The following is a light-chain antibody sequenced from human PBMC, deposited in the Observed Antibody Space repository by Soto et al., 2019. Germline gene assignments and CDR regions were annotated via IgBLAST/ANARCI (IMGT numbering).Light chain of an antibody. CDR3: QQYGSSPALT. CDR2: GAS. V-gene: IGKV3-15*01. Sequence: EIVMAQSPATLSVSPGERATLSCRASQSVSSNLAWYQQKRGQAPRLLIYGASSRATGIPARFSGSGSGTEFTLTIGSLQSDDFAVYYCQQYGSSPALTFGGGTKVDIK. J-gene: IGKJ4*01. CDR1: QSVSSN.